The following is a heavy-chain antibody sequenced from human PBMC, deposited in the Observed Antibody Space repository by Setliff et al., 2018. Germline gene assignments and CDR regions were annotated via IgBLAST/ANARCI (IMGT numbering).Heavy chain of an antibody. CDR3: ARVSSGWGAYYFDL. Sequence: GSLRLSCAASGFTFNSFWMGWVRQAPGKGLEWIGSIFYSGRTFYNPSLKSRVTISVDTSKNQFSLKLSSVTAADTAVYYCARVSSGWGAYYFDLWGQGTLVTVSS. J-gene: IGHJ4*02. CDR2: IFYSGRT. CDR1: GFTFNSFW. V-gene: IGHV4-39*07. D-gene: IGHD6-19*01.